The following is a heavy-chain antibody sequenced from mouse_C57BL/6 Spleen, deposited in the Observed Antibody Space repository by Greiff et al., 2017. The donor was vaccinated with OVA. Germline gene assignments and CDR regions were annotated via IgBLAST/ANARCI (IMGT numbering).Heavy chain of an antibody. CDR2: IYPGDGDT. CDR3: ARSGLLFYAMDY. Sequence: QVQLQQSGPELVKPGASVKISCKASGYAFSSSWMNWVKQRPGKGLEWIGRIYPGDGDTNYNGKLKGKATLTADKSSSTAYMQLSSLTSEDSAVYFCARSGLLFYAMDYWGQGTSVTVSS. J-gene: IGHJ4*01. V-gene: IGHV1-82*01. CDR1: GYAFSSSW. D-gene: IGHD1-1*01.